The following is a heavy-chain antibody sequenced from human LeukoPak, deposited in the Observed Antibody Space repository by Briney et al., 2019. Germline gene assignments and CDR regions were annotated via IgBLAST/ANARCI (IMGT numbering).Heavy chain of an antibody. CDR1: GASVSSSDYY. CDR3: ARLGSGYPTPDY. J-gene: IGHJ4*02. Sequence: PSGTLSLTCTVSGASVSSSDYYWGWIRQPPGMRLEWIGNLYFSGNPYYNPSLNSRATISVDTSKNQFSLKMRSVTAADTAVYYCARLGSGYPTPDYWGQGTLVTVSS. V-gene: IGHV4-39*01. D-gene: IGHD6-19*01. CDR2: LYFSGNP.